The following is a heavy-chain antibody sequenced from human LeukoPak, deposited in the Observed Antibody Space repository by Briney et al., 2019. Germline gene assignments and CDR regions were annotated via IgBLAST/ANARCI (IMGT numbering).Heavy chain of an antibody. CDR1: GFTFSSYW. Sequence: PGGSLRLSCAASGFTFSSYWMHWVRQAPGKGLVWVSRINTDGSSTSYADSVKGRFTISRDNAKNSLYLQMNSLRAEDTAVYYCAREWGLAGGDAFDIWGQGTMVTVSS. CDR2: INTDGSST. D-gene: IGHD1-26*01. V-gene: IGHV3-74*01. CDR3: AREWGLAGGDAFDI. J-gene: IGHJ3*02.